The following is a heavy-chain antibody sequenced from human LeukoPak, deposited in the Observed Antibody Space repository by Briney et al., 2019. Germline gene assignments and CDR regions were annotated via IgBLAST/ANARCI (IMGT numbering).Heavy chain of an antibody. CDR1: GFTFSSYG. Sequence: PGRSLRLSCVASGFTFSSYGMCWVRQAPGKGLEWVAVIWYDGSNKYYADSVKGRFTISRDNSKNTLYLQMNSLRAEDTAVYYCARVLCSGGTCLDAFDIWGQGTMVTVSS. J-gene: IGHJ3*02. V-gene: IGHV3-33*01. CDR2: IWYDGSNK. D-gene: IGHD2-15*01. CDR3: ARVLCSGGTCLDAFDI.